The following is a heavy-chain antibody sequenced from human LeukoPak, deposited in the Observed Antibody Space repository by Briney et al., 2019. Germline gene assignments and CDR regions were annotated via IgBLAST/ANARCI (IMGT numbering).Heavy chain of an antibody. D-gene: IGHD5-24*01. V-gene: IGHV4-59*01. CDR3: ARDNGYPTGFDY. CDR2: IYYSGST. J-gene: IGHJ4*02. CDR1: GGSISSYY. Sequence: SETLSLTCTVSGGSISSYYWSWIRQPPGKGLEWIGSIYYSGSTNYNPSLKSRVIISVDTSKNQFSLKLSSVTAADTAVYYCARDNGYPTGFDYWGQGTLVTVSS.